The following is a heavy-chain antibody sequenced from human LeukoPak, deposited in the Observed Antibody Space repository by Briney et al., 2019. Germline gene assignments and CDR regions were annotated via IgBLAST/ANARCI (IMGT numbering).Heavy chain of an antibody. V-gene: IGHV4-30-4*01. CDR1: GGSISSGDYY. CDR3: ASGRPVLYYYYMDV. Sequence: PSQTLSLTCTVSGGSISSGDYYWSWIRQPPGKGLEWIGYIYYSGSTNYNPSLKSRVTMSVDTSKNQFSLKLSSVTAADTAVYYCASGRPVLYYYYMDVWGKGTTVTVSS. CDR2: IYYSGST. J-gene: IGHJ6*03.